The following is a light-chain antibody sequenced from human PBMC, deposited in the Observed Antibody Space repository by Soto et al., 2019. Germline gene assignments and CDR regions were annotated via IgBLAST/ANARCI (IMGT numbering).Light chain of an antibody. V-gene: IGKV2-28*01. CDR1: QSLLHSNGYNY. J-gene: IGKJ2*01. CDR2: LGS. Sequence: DIVMTQSPLSLPVTPGEPASISCRSSQSLLHSNGYNYLDWYLQKPGQSPQLLIYLGSNRASGVPDRVSGSGSGTEFTLKISRMEAEEVGVYDCMQTRQTPRTFGQGTKLEIK. CDR3: MQTRQTPRT.